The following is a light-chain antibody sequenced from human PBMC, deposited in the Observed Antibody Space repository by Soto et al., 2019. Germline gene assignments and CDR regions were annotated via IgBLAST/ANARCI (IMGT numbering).Light chain of an antibody. CDR3: CSYAGSSNWV. Sequence: QSALTQPASVSGFLGQSITMSCTGSSSDVGTFNLVSWFQQHPGKAPKLLIFEGTKRPSGVSDRFSGSKSGNTASLTISGLQAEDEGDYYCCSYAGSSNWVFGGGTKLTVL. CDR2: EGT. CDR1: SSDVGTFNL. J-gene: IGLJ3*02. V-gene: IGLV2-23*01.